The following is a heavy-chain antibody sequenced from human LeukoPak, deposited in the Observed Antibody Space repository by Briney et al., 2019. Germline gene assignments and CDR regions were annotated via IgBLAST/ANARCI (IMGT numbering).Heavy chain of an antibody. J-gene: IGHJ4*02. D-gene: IGHD3-10*01. CDR1: GGSISNYY. CDR2: IYYSGAT. V-gene: IGHV4-59*08. Sequence: SETLSLTCTVSGGSISNYYWSWIRRPPGRGLEWIGHIYYSGATKYNPSLKSRITISVDTSKNQFSLMLSSVTAADTAVYYCARFGITVVRGGKYYFDYWGQGTLVTVSS. CDR3: ARFGITVVRGGKYYFDY.